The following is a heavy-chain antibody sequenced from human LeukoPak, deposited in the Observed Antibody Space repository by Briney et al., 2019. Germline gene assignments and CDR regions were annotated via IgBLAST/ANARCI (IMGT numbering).Heavy chain of an antibody. V-gene: IGHV4-59*12. CDR3: ARGRSLTLRSLPSLDY. D-gene: IGHD1-14*01. J-gene: IGHJ4*02. CDR1: GGSISSYY. CDR2: IYYSGST. Sequence: SETLSLTCTVSGGSISSYYWSWIRQPPGKGLEWIGYIYYSGSTNYNPSLKSRVTISVDTSKNQFSLKLSSVTAADTAVYYCARGRSLTLRSLPSLDYWGQGTLVTVSS.